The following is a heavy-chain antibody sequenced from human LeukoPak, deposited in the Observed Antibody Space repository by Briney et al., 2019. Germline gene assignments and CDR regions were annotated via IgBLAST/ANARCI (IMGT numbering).Heavy chain of an antibody. D-gene: IGHD2-2*02. CDR2: IKQDGSEK. Sequence: PGGSLRLSCAASGFTFSSYWMSWVRQAPGKGLEWVANIKQDGSEKYYVDSVKGRFTISRDNAKNSLYLQMNSLRGEDTAVYYCARGGEVYCSSTSCYSPFDYWGQGTLVTVSS. V-gene: IGHV3-7*01. CDR1: GFTFSSYW. CDR3: ARGGEVYCSSTSCYSPFDY. J-gene: IGHJ4*02.